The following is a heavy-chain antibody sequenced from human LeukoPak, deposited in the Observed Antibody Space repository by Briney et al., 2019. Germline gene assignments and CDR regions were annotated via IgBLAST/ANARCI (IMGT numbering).Heavy chain of an antibody. D-gene: IGHD2-2*01. CDR2: INPNSGGT. J-gene: IGHJ6*02. V-gene: IGHV1-2*02. CDR1: GYTFTGYY. Sequence: GASVKVSCKASGYTFTGYYMHWVRQAPGQGLEWMGWINPNSGGTNNAQKFQGRVTMTRDTSISTAYVELSRLRSDDTAVYYCARDSCSSTSCSLRYYYYGMDVWGQGTTVTVSS. CDR3: ARDSCSSTSCSLRYYYYGMDV.